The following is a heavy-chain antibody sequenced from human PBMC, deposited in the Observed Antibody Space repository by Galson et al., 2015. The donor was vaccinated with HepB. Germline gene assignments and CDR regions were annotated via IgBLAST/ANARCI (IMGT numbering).Heavy chain of an antibody. J-gene: IGHJ4*02. CDR1: GYTFPNYW. CDR2: IFPGDSDI. D-gene: IGHD5-24*01. CDR3: AIWGDGYSYFDY. V-gene: IGHV5-51*01. Sequence: QSGAEVKKPGESLKISCKGSGYTFPNYWIGWVRQMPGKGLEWMGIIFPGDSDIRYSPSLQGQVTISTDKSISTAYLQWSSLKASDTAMYYCAIWGDGYSYFDYWGQGTLVTVSS.